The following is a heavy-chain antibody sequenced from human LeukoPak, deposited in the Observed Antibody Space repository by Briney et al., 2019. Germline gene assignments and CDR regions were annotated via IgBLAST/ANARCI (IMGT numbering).Heavy chain of an antibody. CDR3: ARGAYSNYLSVGY. V-gene: IGHV4-59*01. CDR2: LLYSEST. Sequence: PSETLSLTCAISGGSIPSYYWSWIRQTPGKGLEWIGYLLYSESTNYNPSLKSRVTMSIDTSKNQLSLKLRSVTAADTAVYYCARGAYSNYLSVGYWGQGILVTVSS. CDR1: GGSIPSYY. D-gene: IGHD4-11*01. J-gene: IGHJ4*02.